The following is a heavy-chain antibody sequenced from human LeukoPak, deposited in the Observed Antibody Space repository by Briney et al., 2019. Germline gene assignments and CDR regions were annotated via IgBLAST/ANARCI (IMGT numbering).Heavy chain of an antibody. D-gene: IGHD3-16*01. CDR1: GFTFSDYY. V-gene: IGHV3-11*01. Sequence: GGSLRLSCEASGFTFSDYYMSWIRQAPGKGLEWVSYISRSGSTIYYADSVKGRFTISRDNAQNSLYLQMDSRRAEDTAVYYCASAEGATIGGLNYWGQGALVTVSS. CDR2: ISRSGSTI. CDR3: ASAEGATIGGLNY. J-gene: IGHJ4*02.